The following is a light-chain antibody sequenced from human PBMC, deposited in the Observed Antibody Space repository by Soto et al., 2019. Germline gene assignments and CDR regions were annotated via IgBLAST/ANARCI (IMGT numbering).Light chain of an antibody. CDR2: EVG. Sequence: QSALTQPASVSGSPGQSITMSCTGTSSDVGDYNYVSWYQQHPGKAPKLMIYEVGHRLSGVSNRFSGSKSGYTASLTISGLQDEDEADYYCSSYVSNSIVVFGGGTKLTVL. CDR1: SSDVGDYNY. J-gene: IGLJ3*02. V-gene: IGLV2-14*01. CDR3: SSYVSNSIVV.